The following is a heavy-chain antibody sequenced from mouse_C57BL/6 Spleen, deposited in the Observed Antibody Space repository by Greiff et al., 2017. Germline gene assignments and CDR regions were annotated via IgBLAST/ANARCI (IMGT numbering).Heavy chain of an antibody. D-gene: IGHD2-4*01. CDR3: ARRDDYSYYFDY. Sequence: EVKLMESGPGLVKPSQSLSLTCSVTGYSITSGYYWNWIRQFPGNKLEWMGYISYDGSHNYNPSLKNRISITRDTSKNQFFLKLNSVTTEDTATYYCARRDDYSYYFDYGGQGTTLTVSS. CDR2: ISYDGSH. J-gene: IGHJ2*01. V-gene: IGHV3-6*01. CDR1: GYSITSGYY.